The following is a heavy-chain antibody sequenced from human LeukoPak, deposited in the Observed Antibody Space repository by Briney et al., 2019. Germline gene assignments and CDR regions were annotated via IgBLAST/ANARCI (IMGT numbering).Heavy chain of an antibody. J-gene: IGHJ4*02. CDR1: GYSFTSYW. CDR2: IYSGYSDT. CDR3: ARHPAYSSSSLGFDY. Sequence: GESLKISCKGSGYSFTSYWIGWVRPMPGKGLEWMGIIYSGYSDTRYSPSFQGQVTISDDKSISTAYLQWSSLKASDTAMYYCARHPAYSSSSLGFDYWGQGTLVTVSS. V-gene: IGHV5-51*01. D-gene: IGHD6-6*01.